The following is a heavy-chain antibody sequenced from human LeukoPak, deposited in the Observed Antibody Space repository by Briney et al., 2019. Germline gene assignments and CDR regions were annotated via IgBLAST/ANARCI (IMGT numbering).Heavy chain of an antibody. V-gene: IGHV4-38-2*02. J-gene: IGHJ5*02. CDR1: GYSISSGYY. CDR2: IYHSGST. D-gene: IGHD1-14*01. Sequence: SETLSLTCTVSGYSISSGYYWGWIRQPPGKGLEWIGSIYHSGSTYYNPSLKSRVTISVDTSKNQFSLQLNSVTPDDTAVYYCARQTAGSAFDPWGQGTLVTVSS. CDR3: ARQTAGSAFDP.